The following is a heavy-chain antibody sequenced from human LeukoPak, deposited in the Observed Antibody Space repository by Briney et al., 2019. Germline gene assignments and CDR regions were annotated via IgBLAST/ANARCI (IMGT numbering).Heavy chain of an antibody. CDR2: IRGSGGST. Sequence: GGSLRLSCAASVFTFSGCAMSWVRQAPGKGLEWVSAIRGSGGSTYYADSVKGRFTISRDNSKNTLYLQMNSLRAEDTAVYYCAKGLFDWLSDTDYWGQGTLVTVSS. D-gene: IGHD3-9*01. J-gene: IGHJ4*02. CDR1: VFTFSGCA. V-gene: IGHV3-23*01. CDR3: AKGLFDWLSDTDY.